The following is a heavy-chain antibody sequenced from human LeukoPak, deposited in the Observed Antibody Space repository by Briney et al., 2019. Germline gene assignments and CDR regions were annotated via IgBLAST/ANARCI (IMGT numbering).Heavy chain of an antibody. Sequence: ASVKVSCKASGYTFTTYSIHWVRQALGQRLEWMGRINGGNDNTRYSQKFQGRVTITRDTSASTAYMELSSLRSEDTAVYYCAGGIVVEPTANWFDPWGQGILVTVSS. CDR3: AGGIVVEPTANWFDP. D-gene: IGHD2-2*01. J-gene: IGHJ5*02. V-gene: IGHV1-3*01. CDR1: GYTFTTYS. CDR2: INGGNDNT.